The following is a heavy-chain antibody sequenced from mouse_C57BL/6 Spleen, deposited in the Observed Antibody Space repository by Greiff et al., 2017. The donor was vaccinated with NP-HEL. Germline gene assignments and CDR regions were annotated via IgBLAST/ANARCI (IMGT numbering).Heavy chain of an antibody. D-gene: IGHD1-1*01. J-gene: IGHJ3*01. Sequence: EVKVEESGPGMVKPSQSLSLTCTVTGYSITSGYDWHWIRHFPGNKLEWMGYISYSGSTNYNPSLKSRISITHDTSKNHFFLKLNSVTTEDTATYYCARGGGFDYYYGSSYEWFAYWGQGTLVTVSA. CDR1: GYSITSGYD. CDR3: ARGGGFDYYYGSSYEWFAY. CDR2: ISYSGST. V-gene: IGHV3-1*01.